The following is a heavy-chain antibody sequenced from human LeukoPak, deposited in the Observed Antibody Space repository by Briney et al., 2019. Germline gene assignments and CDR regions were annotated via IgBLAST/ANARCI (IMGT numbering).Heavy chain of an antibody. V-gene: IGHV1-46*01. CDR1: GYTFTSYY. D-gene: IGHD3-10*01. CDR2: INPSGGST. CDR3: ARAYYGSGSYYVYYYYYYMDV. J-gene: IGHJ6*03. Sequence: ASVKVSCKASGYTFTSYYMHWVRQAPGQGLEWMGIINPSGGSTSYAQKFQGRVTMTRDMSTSTAYMELSSLRSEDTAVYYCARAYYGSGSYYVYYYYYYMDVWGKGTTVTISS.